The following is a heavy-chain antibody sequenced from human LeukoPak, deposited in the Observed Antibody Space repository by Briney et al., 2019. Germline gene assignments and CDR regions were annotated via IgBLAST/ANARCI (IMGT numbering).Heavy chain of an antibody. D-gene: IGHD5-18*01. CDR1: GYTSSSPD. CDR2: MNPRDDT. CDR3: ARYIQGVGFDI. J-gene: IGHJ3*02. V-gene: IGHV1-8*01. Sequence: WASVKLSCKASGYTSSSPDINWVRQATGRGLEWLGWMNPRDDTGYAQRFQGRVTLTRDRSTNTAYMEISSLTSDDTAVYYCARYIQGVGFDIWGQGTMVTVSA.